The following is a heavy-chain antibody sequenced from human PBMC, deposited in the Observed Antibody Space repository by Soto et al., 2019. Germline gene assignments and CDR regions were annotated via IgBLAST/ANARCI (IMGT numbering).Heavy chain of an antibody. V-gene: IGHV3-30*18. J-gene: IGHJ4*02. Sequence: GGSLRLSCAASGLTFSSYGMHWVRQAPGKGLEWVAVISYVGSNKYYADSVKGRFTISRDNSKNTLYLQMNSLRAEDTAVYYCAKDRGYCSSTSCLQMYYFDYWGQGTLVTVSS. CDR1: GLTFSSYG. CDR2: ISYVGSNK. CDR3: AKDRGYCSSTSCLQMYYFDY. D-gene: IGHD2-2*01.